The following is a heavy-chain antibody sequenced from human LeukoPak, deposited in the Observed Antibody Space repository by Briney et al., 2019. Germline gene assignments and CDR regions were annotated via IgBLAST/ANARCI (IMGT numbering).Heavy chain of an antibody. CDR3: ARDRIPQDKEGRDSSGLPLLFDP. CDR1: GYSFTDYY. Sequence: ASVMVSCKASGYSFTDYYIHWMRQVPGHGLEWMGWINPKSGGTDFAPNLRDRVTLTSDTSITTAYMEITSLTTDDIAVYYCARDRIPQDKEGRDSSGLPLLFDPWGQGTLVTVSS. J-gene: IGHJ5*02. D-gene: IGHD6-19*01. CDR2: INPKSGGT. V-gene: IGHV1-2*02.